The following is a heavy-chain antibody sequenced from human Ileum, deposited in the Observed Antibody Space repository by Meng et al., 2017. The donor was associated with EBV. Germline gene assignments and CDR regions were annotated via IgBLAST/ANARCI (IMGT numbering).Heavy chain of an antibody. CDR3: ERDESSGCLRVDY. Sequence: MQLQVQVLGLVEPSETLPSICTLSGDSRSSSRYYWCWLREPPGKGLEWMGNCYFGGSNSYNPSLRCRVTISGDTSKNQFSLKLTSVTAANTAIYYFERDESSGCLRVDYWGQGSLVTVSS. J-gene: IGHJ4*02. D-gene: IGHD3-22*01. V-gene: IGHV4-39*07. CDR2: CYFGGSN. CDR1: GDSRSSSRYY.